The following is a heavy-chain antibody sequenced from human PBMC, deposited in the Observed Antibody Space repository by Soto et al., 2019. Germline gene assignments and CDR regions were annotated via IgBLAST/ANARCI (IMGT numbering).Heavy chain of an antibody. CDR1: GYTFTSYT. CDR2: INAGNGNT. D-gene: IGHD3-10*01. CDR3: ARVITMVRGVITAPDY. V-gene: IGHV1-3*01. Sequence: ASVKVSCKASGYTFTSYTMHWVRQAPGQRLEWMGWINAGNGNTKYSQKFQGRVTITRDTSASTAYMELSSLRSEDTAVYYCARVITMVRGVITAPDYWGQGTLVTVP. J-gene: IGHJ4*02.